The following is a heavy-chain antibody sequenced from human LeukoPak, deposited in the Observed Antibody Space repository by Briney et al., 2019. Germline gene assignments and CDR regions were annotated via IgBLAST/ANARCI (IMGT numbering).Heavy chain of an antibody. CDR3: ARTRFLEWSDFDY. J-gene: IGHJ4*02. Sequence: ASVKVSCKASGYTFTGYYMHWVRQAPGQGLEWMGWINPNSGGTNYAQKFQGRVTMTRDTSISTAYMKLSRLRSDDTAVYYCARTRFLEWSDFDYWGQGTLVTVSS. D-gene: IGHD3-3*01. V-gene: IGHV1-2*02. CDR1: GYTFTGYY. CDR2: INPNSGGT.